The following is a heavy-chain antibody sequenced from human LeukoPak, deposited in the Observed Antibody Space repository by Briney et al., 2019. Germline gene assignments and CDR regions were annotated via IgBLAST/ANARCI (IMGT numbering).Heavy chain of an antibody. Sequence: PSETLSLTCTVSGDSISTSTYYWGWIRQPPGKGPEWIGSISYSGSAYYNLSLKSRVTISVDTSKNQFSLKLSSVTAADTAVYYCARLYGDYVLPVDYWGQGTLVTVSS. CDR1: GDSISTSTYY. D-gene: IGHD4-17*01. CDR2: ISYSGSA. CDR3: ARLYGDYVLPVDY. J-gene: IGHJ4*02. V-gene: IGHV4-39*01.